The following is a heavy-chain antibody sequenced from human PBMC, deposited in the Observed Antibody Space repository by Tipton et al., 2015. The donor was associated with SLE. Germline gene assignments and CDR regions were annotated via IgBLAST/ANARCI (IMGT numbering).Heavy chain of an antibody. J-gene: IGHJ3*02. CDR3: AREQERGTNGVCYAFDI. V-gene: IGHV4-61*02. CDR1: GGSISSGIYY. Sequence: TLSLTCTVSGGSISSGIYYWSWIRQPAGKGLEWIGRIYTTGSTNYNPSLKSRVTISVDPSKNQFSLKLSSVTAADMAVYYCAREQERGTNGVCYAFDIWGQGTMVTVSS. D-gene: IGHD2-8*01. CDR2: IYTTGST.